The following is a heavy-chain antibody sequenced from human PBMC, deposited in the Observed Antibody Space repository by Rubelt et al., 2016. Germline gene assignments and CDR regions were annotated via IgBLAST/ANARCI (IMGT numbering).Heavy chain of an antibody. Sequence: VQLVESGGGLIQPGGSLRLSCAASAFPVSSNYMSWFLQSPGKGLEWVSYLTSSGDHTYYAASVKCRFTISRDNAKNSVYLQMKGMRAEETGMYYCVRDGRVGVPYYFDYWGQGTLVTVSS. D-gene: IGHD1-26*01. CDR1: AFPVSSNY. V-gene: IGHV3-11*01. CDR3: VRDGRVGVPYYFDY. CDR2: LTSSGDHT. J-gene: IGHJ4*02.